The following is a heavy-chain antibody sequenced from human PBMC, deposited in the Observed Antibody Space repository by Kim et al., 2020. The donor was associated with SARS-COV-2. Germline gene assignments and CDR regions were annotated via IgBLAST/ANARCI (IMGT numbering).Heavy chain of an antibody. Sequence: ASVKVSCKASGYIFTSYAMNWVRQAPGQGLEWMGCINTNTGNPTYAQGFTGRFVFSLDTSVSTAYLQISSLKAEDTAVYYCARDRGRLWFGELSSYYYGMDVWGQGTTVTVSS. CDR2: INTNTGNP. V-gene: IGHV7-4-1*02. CDR1: GYIFTSYA. J-gene: IGHJ6*02. CDR3: ARDRGRLWFGELSSYYYGMDV. D-gene: IGHD3-10*01.